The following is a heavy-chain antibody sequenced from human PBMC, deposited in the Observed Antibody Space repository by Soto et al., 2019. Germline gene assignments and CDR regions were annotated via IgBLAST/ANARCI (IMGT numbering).Heavy chain of an antibody. CDR1: GGSITSSY. V-gene: IGHV4-59*01. CDR2: IYDTGISGYTPST. Sequence: SETLSLTCTVSGGSITSSYWSWIRRPPGKGLEWIAYIYDTGISGYTPSTSYNPSLKSRVTMSVDTSKSQFSLKLTSVTAADSAVYFFAPGEDPFFYYRLDLWGQGITVTVSS. CDR3: APGEDPFFYYRLDL. J-gene: IGHJ6*02.